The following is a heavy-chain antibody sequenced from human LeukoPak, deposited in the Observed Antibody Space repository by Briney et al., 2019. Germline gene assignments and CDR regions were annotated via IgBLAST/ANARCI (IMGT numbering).Heavy chain of an antibody. D-gene: IGHD3-22*01. CDR3: ARTYYYDSSDNWRRKPYYFDY. V-gene: IGHV4-34*01. J-gene: IGHJ4*02. CDR2: INHSGST. CDR1: GGSFSGYY. Sequence: SETLSLTCAVHGGSFSGYYWSWIRQPPGKGLEWLGEINHSGSTNYNPSLKSRVTISVDTSKNQFSLKLSSVTAADTAVYYCARTYYYDSSDNWRRKPYYFDYWGQGTLVTVSS.